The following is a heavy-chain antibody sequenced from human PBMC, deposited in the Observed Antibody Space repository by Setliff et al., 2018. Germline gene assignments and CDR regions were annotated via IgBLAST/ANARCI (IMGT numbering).Heavy chain of an antibody. V-gene: IGHV3-21*01. J-gene: IGHJ5*02. CDR1: GFTFNSYS. D-gene: IGHD3-3*01. CDR3: ARDVYDFRTGQGGP. CDR2: ISAASSYI. Sequence: LRLSCAASGFTFNSYSMNWVRQAPGKGLEWVSSISAASSYISDAQSLKGRFTISRDNAKNSLYLQMNSLRAEDTAVYYCARDVYDFRTGQGGPWGQGTRVTVSS.